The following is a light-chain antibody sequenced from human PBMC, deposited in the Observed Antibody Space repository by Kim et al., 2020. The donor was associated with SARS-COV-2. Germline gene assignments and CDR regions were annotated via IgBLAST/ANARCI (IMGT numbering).Light chain of an antibody. Sequence: SASVGDRVTITCQASQDINDYLSWYQQKPGKAPKLLIYDASLLETGVPSRFGGRGSGTHFTLTIGSLQPEDIATYFCQQYDTRPYTFGQGTKLEI. J-gene: IGKJ2*01. CDR3: QQYDTRPYT. CDR1: QDINDY. CDR2: DAS. V-gene: IGKV1-33*01.